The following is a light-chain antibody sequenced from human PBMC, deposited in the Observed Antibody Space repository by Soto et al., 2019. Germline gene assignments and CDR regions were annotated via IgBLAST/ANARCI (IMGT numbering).Light chain of an antibody. J-gene: IGKJ1*01. Sequence: DIQMTQSPSSLSASVGDRVTITCRASQGIGNYLAWFQQKPGKVPKLLIYAASTLQSGIPSRFRGSGSGTDFTLTISRLQPEDVATYYCQKYDSAPQTFGQGTKVGIK. CDR3: QKYDSAPQT. CDR1: QGIGNY. V-gene: IGKV1-27*01. CDR2: AAS.